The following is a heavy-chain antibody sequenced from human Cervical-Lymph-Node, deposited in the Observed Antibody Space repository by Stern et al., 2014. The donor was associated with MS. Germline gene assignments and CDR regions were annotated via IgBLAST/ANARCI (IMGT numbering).Heavy chain of an antibody. J-gene: IGHJ4*02. CDR1: GFTFSSYA. Sequence: VQLVESGGGVVQPGRSLRLSCVVSGFTFSSYAMHWVRQAPGKGLEWVASIWYDGSNKNYADSVKDRFTIARDNSQSTLYLRMNSLRVEDTAVYYCVSARSSRDQSGLDYWGQGTLVTVSS. CDR3: VSARSSRDQSGLDY. D-gene: IGHD5-24*01. V-gene: IGHV3-33*01. CDR2: IWYDGSNK.